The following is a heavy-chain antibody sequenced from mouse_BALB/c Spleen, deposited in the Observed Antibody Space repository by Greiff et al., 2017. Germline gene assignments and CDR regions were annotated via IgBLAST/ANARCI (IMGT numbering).Heavy chain of an antibody. V-gene: IGHV3-2*02. CDR3: ARYYGNYASYAMDY. J-gene: IGHJ4*01. D-gene: IGHD2-1*01. CDR2: ISYSGST. Sequence: VQLKQSGPGLVKPSQSLSLTCTVTGYSITSDYAWNWIRQFPGNKLEWMGYISYSGSTSYNPSLKSRISITRDTSKNQFFLQLNSVTTEDTATYYCARYYGNYASYAMDYWGQGTSVTVSS. CDR1: GYSITSDYA.